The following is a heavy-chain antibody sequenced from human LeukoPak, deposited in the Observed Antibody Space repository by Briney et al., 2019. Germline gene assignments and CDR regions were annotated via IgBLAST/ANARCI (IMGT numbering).Heavy chain of an antibody. Sequence: GRSLRLSCAASGFTFSSYGMHWVRQAPGKGLEWVAVMWYDGSNKYYADSVKGRFTISRDNSKNTLYLQMNSLRAEDTAVYYCARFSISAFDIWGQGTMVTVSS. CDR1: GFTFSSYG. CDR2: MWYDGSNK. V-gene: IGHV3-33*01. CDR3: ARFSISAFDI. J-gene: IGHJ3*02. D-gene: IGHD2-21*01.